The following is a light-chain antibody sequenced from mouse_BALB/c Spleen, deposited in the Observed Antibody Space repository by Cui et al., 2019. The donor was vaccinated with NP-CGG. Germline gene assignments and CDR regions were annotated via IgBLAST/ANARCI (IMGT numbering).Light chain of an antibody. CDR1: TGAVTTSNY. J-gene: IGLJ1*01. V-gene: IGLV1*01. Sequence: QAVVTQESALTTSPGETVTPTCRPSTGAVTTSNYANWVKEKPDHLFTGIIGGTNNRAPGVPARFSGSLIGDKAALTITGAQTEDEAIYFCTLWYSNHWVFGGGTKLTVL. CDR2: GTN. CDR3: TLWYSNHWV.